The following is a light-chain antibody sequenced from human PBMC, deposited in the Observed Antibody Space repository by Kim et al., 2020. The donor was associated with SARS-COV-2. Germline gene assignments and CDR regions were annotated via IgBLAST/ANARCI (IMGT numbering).Light chain of an antibody. CDR3: QQYGSSPPLT. V-gene: IGKV3-20*01. CDR2: CAA. Sequence: PGEGDTLSCTCRQSVSSSYLAGYQQKPGQAPTLLIFCAACRAAGIPARWSGSGCGADFSLTISRLEPEDFAVYYCQQYGSSPPLTFGGGTKVDIK. CDR1: QSVSSSY. J-gene: IGKJ4*01.